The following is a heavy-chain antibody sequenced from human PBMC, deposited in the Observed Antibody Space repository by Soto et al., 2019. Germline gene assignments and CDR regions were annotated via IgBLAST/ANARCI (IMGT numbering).Heavy chain of an antibody. D-gene: IGHD4-17*01. J-gene: IGHJ5*02. CDR3: AREWVYGDYLYNWFDP. CDR2: INAGNGNT. V-gene: IGHV1-3*01. Sequence: ASVKVSCKASGYTFTSYAMHWVRQAPGQRLEWMGWINAGNGNTKYSQKFQGRVTITRDTSASTAYMELSSLRSEDTAVYYCAREWVYGDYLYNWFDPWGQGTLVTVSS. CDR1: GYTFTSYA.